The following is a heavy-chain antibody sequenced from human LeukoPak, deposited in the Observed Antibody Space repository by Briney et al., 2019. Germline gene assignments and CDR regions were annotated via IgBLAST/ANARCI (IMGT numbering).Heavy chain of an antibody. J-gene: IGHJ4*02. CDR2: INSDGSSI. CDR1: GFTFSSYW. Sequence: PGGSLRLSCAASGFTFSSYWMHWVRQAPGKGLVWVSRINSDGSSITYADSVKGRFTISRENAKNTLYLQMNSLRVQDTAVYYCARERRVSGYDFYLWGQGTLVTVSS. D-gene: IGHD5-12*01. CDR3: ARERRVSGYDFYL. V-gene: IGHV3-74*03.